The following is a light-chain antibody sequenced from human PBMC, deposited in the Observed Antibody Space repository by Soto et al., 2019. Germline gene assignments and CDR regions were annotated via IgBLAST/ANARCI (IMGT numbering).Light chain of an antibody. CDR2: SAS. V-gene: IGKV3-20*01. J-gene: IGKJ1*01. CDR3: QQYGNSPSA. Sequence: EVVLTQSPDNLSLSPGERATLSCRASQSVTAGRLAWYQQKPGQAPRLLIYSASSGTSGIPDRFSGSGSGTDFTLTISRLEPEDFAVYYCQQYGNSPSAFGQGTKVDIK. CDR1: QSVTAGR.